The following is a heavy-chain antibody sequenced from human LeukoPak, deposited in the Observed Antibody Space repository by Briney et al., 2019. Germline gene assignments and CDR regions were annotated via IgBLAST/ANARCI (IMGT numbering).Heavy chain of an antibody. V-gene: IGHV4-39*01. CDR1: GGPLSSNSHS. CDR3: ARRIHGSSHVDC. D-gene: IGHD6-13*01. CDR2: IYYSGNT. Sequence: SETLSLTCTVSGGPLSSNSHSWEWIRQPPGKGLEWIANIYYSGNTNYNPSLESRVTISVDASENQFSLKLNSVTAADTAVYYCARRIHGSSHVDCWGQGTLVTVSS. J-gene: IGHJ4*02.